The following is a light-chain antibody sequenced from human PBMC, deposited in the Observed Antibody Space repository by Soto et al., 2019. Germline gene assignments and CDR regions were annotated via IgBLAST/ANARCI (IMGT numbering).Light chain of an antibody. J-gene: IGKJ3*01. CDR3: QQYGSSPFT. CDR1: QSVSSSS. Sequence: EIVLTQSPGTLSLSLGERATLSCRASQSVSSSSLAWYQQKPGQAPRLLIYGASSRATGIPDRFSGSGSGTDFTLTISRLEPEDFAVYYCQQYGSSPFTFGPGTKVDIK. CDR2: GAS. V-gene: IGKV3-20*01.